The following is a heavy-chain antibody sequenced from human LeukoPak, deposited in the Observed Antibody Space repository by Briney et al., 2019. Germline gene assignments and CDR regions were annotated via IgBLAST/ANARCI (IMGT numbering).Heavy chain of an antibody. CDR2: IYHSGST. Sequence: SETLSLTCAVSGGSISSSNWWSWVRQPPGKGLEWIGEIYHSGSTNYNPSLKSRVTISVDKSKNQFSLKLSSVTAADTAVYYCARDLSQDSSSSYDDYWGQGTLVTVSS. V-gene: IGHV4-4*02. CDR3: ARDLSQDSSSSYDDY. J-gene: IGHJ4*02. CDR1: GGSISSSNW. D-gene: IGHD2-2*01.